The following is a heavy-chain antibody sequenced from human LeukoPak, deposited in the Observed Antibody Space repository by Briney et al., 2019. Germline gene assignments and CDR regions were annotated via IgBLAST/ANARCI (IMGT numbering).Heavy chain of an antibody. Sequence: ASVKVSCKASGYTFTGYYMHWVRQAPGQGLEWTGWINPNSGGTNYAQKFQGRVTMTRDTSISTAYMELSRLRSDDTAVYYCARGTPGYSYGPELDYWGQGTLVTVSS. V-gene: IGHV1-2*02. CDR3: ARGTPGYSYGPELDY. D-gene: IGHD5-18*01. CDR2: INPNSGGT. J-gene: IGHJ4*02. CDR1: GYTFTGYY.